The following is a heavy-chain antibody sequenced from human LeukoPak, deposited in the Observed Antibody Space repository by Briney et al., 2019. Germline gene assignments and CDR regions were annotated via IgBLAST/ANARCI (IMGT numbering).Heavy chain of an antibody. CDR1: GGSISSGGYY. CDR2: IYHSGST. J-gene: IGHJ1*01. CDR3: ARHGQDEYFQH. V-gene: IGHV4-30-2*01. D-gene: IGHD5-24*01. Sequence: SQTLSLTCTVSGGSISSGGYYWSWIRQPPGKGLEWIGYIYHSGSTYYNPSLKSRVTISVDRSKNQFSLKLSSVTAADTAVYYCARHGQDEYFQHWGQGTLVTVSS.